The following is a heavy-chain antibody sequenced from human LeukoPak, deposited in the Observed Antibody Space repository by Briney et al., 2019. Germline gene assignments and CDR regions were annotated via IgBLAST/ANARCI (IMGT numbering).Heavy chain of an antibody. Sequence: GGSLRLSCAASGFTFSSYWMHWVRQAPGKGLVWVSRINSDRSSTSYADSVKGRFTISRDNAKNTLYLQMNSLRAEDTAVYYCARDGLLWFGELFYWGQGTLVTVSS. CDR3: ARDGLLWFGELFY. J-gene: IGHJ4*02. D-gene: IGHD3-10*01. V-gene: IGHV3-74*01. CDR1: GFTFSSYW. CDR2: INSDRSST.